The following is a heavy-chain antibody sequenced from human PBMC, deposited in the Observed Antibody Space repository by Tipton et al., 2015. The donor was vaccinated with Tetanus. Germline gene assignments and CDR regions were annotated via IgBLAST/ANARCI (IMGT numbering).Heavy chain of an antibody. Sequence: TLSLTCIASGGSISTYDWSWIRQRPGRGLEWVGYVHYTGKDNYNPSLRSRVTLSVDTSKNQFSLKLSSVTAADTAVYYCARGGIAAAGGGLDYWGQGTLVTVSS. J-gene: IGHJ4*02. CDR3: ARGGIAAAGGGLDY. V-gene: IGHV4-59*13. D-gene: IGHD6-13*01. CDR2: VHYTGKD. CDR1: GGSISTYD.